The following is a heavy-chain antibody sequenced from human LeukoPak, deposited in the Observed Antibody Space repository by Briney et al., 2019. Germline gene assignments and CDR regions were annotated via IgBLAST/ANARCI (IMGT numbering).Heavy chain of an antibody. CDR3: ARGVAVAGIHYFDY. CDR2: ISSSSSYI. D-gene: IGHD6-19*01. J-gene: IGHJ4*02. CDR1: GFTFSSYS. V-gene: IGHV3-21*01. Sequence: GGSLRLSCAASGFTFSSYSMNWVRQAPGKGREWVSSISSSSSYIYYADSVKGRFTISRDNAKNSLYLQMNSLRAEDTAVYYCARGVAVAGIHYFDYWGQGTLVTVSS.